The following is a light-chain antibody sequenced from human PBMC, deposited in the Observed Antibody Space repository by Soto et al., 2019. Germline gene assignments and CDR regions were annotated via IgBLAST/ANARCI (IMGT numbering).Light chain of an antibody. CDR3: QQYNNAPPYT. Sequence: EIVMTQSPATLSVSPGERATLSCRASQSVSSNLAWYQQKPGQAPRLLIYGASTRATGIPARFSGRGYGTDFPLTISSLPSEAFAVYYCQQYNNAPPYTFGQGTKLEIK. CDR1: QSVSSN. V-gene: IGKV3-15*01. J-gene: IGKJ2*01. CDR2: GAS.